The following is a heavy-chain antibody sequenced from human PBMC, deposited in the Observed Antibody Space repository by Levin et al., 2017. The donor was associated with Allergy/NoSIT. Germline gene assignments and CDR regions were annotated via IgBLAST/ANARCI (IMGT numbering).Heavy chain of an antibody. CDR3: ARDCYDYVWGSYRNHDAFDI. CDR2: ISSSSSYI. D-gene: IGHD3-16*02. CDR1: GFTFSSYS. Sequence: GGSLRLSCAASGFTFSSYSMNWVRQAPGKGLEWVSSISSSSSYIYYADSVKGRFTISRDNAKNSLYLQMNSLRAEDTAVYYCARDCYDYVWGSYRNHDAFDIWGQGTMVTVSS. J-gene: IGHJ3*02. V-gene: IGHV3-21*01.